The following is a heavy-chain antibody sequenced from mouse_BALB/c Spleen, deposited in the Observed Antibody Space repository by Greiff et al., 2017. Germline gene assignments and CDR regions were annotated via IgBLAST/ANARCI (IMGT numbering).Heavy chain of an antibody. J-gene: IGHJ4*01. CDR2: ISSGGGNT. D-gene: IGHD1-1*01. Sequence: DVQLVESGGGLVKPGGSLKLSCAASGFTFSSYTMSWVRQTPEKRLEWVATISSGGGNTYYPDSVKGRFTISRDNAKNNLYLQMSSLRSEDTALYYCARIYYYGSSYEVYAMDYWGQGTSVTVSS. CDR1: GFTFSSYT. V-gene: IGHV5-9*03. CDR3: ARIYYYGSSYEVYAMDY.